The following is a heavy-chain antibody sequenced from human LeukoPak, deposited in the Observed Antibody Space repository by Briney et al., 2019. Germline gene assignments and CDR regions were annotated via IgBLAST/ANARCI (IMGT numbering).Heavy chain of an antibody. V-gene: IGHV3-30*18. J-gene: IGHJ5*02. CDR1: GFTFSSYG. D-gene: IGHD3-16*01. CDR3: AKAAGGWFDP. CDR2: TSYDGSNK. Sequence: PGGSLRLSCAASGFTFSSYGMHWVRQAPGKGLEWVAVTSYDGSNKYYADSVKGRLTISRDNSKNTLYLQMNSLRAEDTAVYYCAKAAGGWFDPWGQGTLVTVSS.